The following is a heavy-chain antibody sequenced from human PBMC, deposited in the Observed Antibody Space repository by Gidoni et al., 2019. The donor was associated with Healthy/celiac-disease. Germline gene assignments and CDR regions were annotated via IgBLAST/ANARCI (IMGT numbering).Heavy chain of an antibody. CDR2: IWYDGSNK. CDR1: GFTFSSYG. D-gene: IGHD4-17*01. V-gene: IGHV3-33*01. J-gene: IGHJ4*02. CDR3: ARDVDYGDYRVFDY. Sequence: QVQLVESGGGVVQPGRSLRLSCAASGFTFSSYGMHWVRQAPGKGLEWVAVIWYDGSNKYYADSVKGRFTISRDNSKNTLYLQMNSLRAEDTAVYYCARDVDYGDYRVFDYWGQGTLVTVSS.